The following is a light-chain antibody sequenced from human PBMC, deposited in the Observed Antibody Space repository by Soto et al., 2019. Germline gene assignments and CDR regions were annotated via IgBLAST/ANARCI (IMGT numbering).Light chain of an antibody. CDR2: SNN. CDR1: SSNIGSNY. Sequence: QSVLTQPPSAYGTPGQRVTSSCSGISSNIGSNYVYWYQQLPGTAPKVLIYSNNQRPSGVPDRFSGSKSGTSASLAISGLRSEAEADYYCAAWEDSLSGPVFGGGTKLTVL. J-gene: IGLJ3*02. CDR3: AAWEDSLSGPV. V-gene: IGLV1-47*02.